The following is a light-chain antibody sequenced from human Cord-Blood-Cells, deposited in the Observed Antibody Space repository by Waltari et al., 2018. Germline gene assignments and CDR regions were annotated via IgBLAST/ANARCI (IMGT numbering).Light chain of an antibody. V-gene: IGLV2-23*01. J-gene: IGLJ2*01. Sequence: QPALTQTASASGSPGPSITTPSPGTSSAVGRYYLVSWYQQHPGKAPKLMIYEGSKRPSGVSNRFSGSKSGNTASLTISGLQAEDEADYYCCSYAGSSTVVFGGGTKLTVL. CDR1: SSAVGRYYL. CDR3: CSYAGSSTVV. CDR2: EGS.